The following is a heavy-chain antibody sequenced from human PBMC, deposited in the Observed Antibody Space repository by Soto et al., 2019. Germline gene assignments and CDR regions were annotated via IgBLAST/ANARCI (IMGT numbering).Heavy chain of an antibody. V-gene: IGHV3-48*02. CDR3: ARDGAADYYYYGMDV. CDR1: GFTFSSYS. D-gene: IGHD2-15*01. CDR2: ISSSSSTI. J-gene: IGHJ6*02. Sequence: GGSLRLSCAASGFTFSSYSMNWVRQAPGKGLEWVSYISSSSSTIYYADSVKGRFTISRDNAKNSLYLQMNSLRDEDTAVYYCARDGAADYYYYGMDVWGQGTTVTVSS.